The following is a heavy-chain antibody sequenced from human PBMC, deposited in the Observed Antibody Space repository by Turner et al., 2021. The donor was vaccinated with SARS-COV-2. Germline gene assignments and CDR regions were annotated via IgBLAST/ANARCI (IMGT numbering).Heavy chain of an antibody. CDR1: GSTFSSSA. CDR3: ARSRLIPSTEVAGTISMIDS. V-gene: IGHV3-30*03. CDR2: ISHDGRNG. J-gene: IGHJ4*02. Sequence: QVHLVESGGGVVQPGRSRRLSCDGPGSTFSSSAMHWVHQAPGRGLEWVAFISHDGRNGNYAASVKGRFTISRDNSKNTVDLQMSTMRVEDAAVYYWARSRLIPSTEVAGTISMIDSWGQGILVIVSS. D-gene: IGHD1-1*01.